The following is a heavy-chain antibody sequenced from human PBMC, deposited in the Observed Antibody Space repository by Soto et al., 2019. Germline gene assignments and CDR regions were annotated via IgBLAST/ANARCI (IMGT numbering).Heavy chain of an antibody. J-gene: IGHJ3*02. Sequence: GASVKVSCKASGGTFSSYAISWVRQAPGQGLEWMGGIIPIFGTANYAQKFQGRVTITADESTSTAYMELSSLRSEDTAVYYCARDPRSGYDSDAFDIWGQGTMVTVSS. CDR1: GGTFSSYA. D-gene: IGHD5-12*01. V-gene: IGHV1-69*13. CDR2: IIPIFGTA. CDR3: ARDPRSGYDSDAFDI.